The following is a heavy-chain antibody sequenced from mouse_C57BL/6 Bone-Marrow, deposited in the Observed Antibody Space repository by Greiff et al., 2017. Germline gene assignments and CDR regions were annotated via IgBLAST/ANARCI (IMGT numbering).Heavy chain of an antibody. CDR2: INPNNGGT. CDR3: AREGQYYYAMDY. D-gene: IGHD3-3*01. V-gene: IGHV1-26*01. CDR1: GYTFTDYY. J-gene: IGHJ4*01. Sequence: EVQLQQSGPELVKPGASVKISCKASGYTFTDYYMNWVKQSHGKSLEWIGDINPNNGGTSYNQTFKGKATLTVDKSSSTAYMELRSLTSEDSAVYYCAREGQYYYAMDYWGQGTSVTVSS.